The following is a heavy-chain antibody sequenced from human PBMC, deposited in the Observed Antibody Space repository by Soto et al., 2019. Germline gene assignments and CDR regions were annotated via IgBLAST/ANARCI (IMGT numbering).Heavy chain of an antibody. Sequence: QVQLVQXXXEVKKPGSSVKVSCKASGGTXSSYAISWVRQAPGXGLEWMGGIIPIFGTANYAQKFQGRVTITADESTSTAYMELSSLRSEDTAVYYCAIAAAGTWIDYWGQGTLVTVSS. CDR1: GGTXSSYA. CDR3: AIAAAGTWIDY. D-gene: IGHD6-13*01. CDR2: IIPIFGTA. J-gene: IGHJ4*02. V-gene: IGHV1-69*01.